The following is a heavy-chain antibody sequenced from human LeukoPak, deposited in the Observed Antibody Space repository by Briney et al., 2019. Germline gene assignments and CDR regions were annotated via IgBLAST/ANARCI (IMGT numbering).Heavy chain of an antibody. V-gene: IGHV3-30*02. CDR3: AKSMMTVTPGAFDI. CDR2: IRYDGSNK. CDR1: GFTSSSYG. J-gene: IGHJ3*02. D-gene: IGHD4-17*01. Sequence: GGSLRLSCAASGFTSSSYGMHWVRQAPGKGLEWVAFIRYDGSNKYYADSVKGRFTISRDNSKNTLYLQMNSLRAEDTAVYYCAKSMMTVTPGAFDIWGQGTMVTVSS.